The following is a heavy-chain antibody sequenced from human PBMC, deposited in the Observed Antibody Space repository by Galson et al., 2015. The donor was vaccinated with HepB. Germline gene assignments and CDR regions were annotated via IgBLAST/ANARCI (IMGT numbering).Heavy chain of an antibody. CDR2: IVVGSGNT. D-gene: IGHD3-22*01. CDR3: ATDSSPYYYDTSGNFGYFDL. CDR1: GFIFSSSA. V-gene: IGHV1-58*02. J-gene: IGHJ2*01. Sequence: SVKVSCKASGFIFSSSAMQWVRQARGQRLEWIGWIVVGSGNTNYAQKFQERVTITRDMSTNTAYMELSSLRSEDTAVYYCATDSSPYYYDTSGNFGYFDLWGRGTRVTVSS.